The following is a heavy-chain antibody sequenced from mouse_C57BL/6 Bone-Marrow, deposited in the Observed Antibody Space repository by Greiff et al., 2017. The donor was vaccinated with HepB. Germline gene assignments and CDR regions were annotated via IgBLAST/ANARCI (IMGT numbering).Heavy chain of an antibody. CDR2: IDPEDGET. V-gene: IGHV14-2*01. CDR1: GFNIKDYY. Sequence: EVQVVESGAELVKPGASVKLSCTASGFNIKDYYMHWVKQRTEQGLEWIGRIDPEDGETKYAPKFQGKATITADTSSNTAYLQLSSLTSEDPAVYYCARWLLRGDYALGYWGQRTSVTVSS. D-gene: IGHD2-3*01. CDR3: ARWLLRGDYALGY. J-gene: IGHJ4*01.